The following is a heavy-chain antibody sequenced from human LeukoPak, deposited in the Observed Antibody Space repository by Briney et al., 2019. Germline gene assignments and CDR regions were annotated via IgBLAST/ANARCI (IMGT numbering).Heavy chain of an antibody. D-gene: IGHD3-22*01. CDR2: IYPRDGST. Sequence: ASVKVSCKASGYTFTSNYIHWVRQAPGQGLEWMGMIYPRDGSTSYAQKFQGRVTVTRDTSTSTVHMELSGLRSEDTAVYYCARIPPLDPITMIVVVAFFDYWGQGTLVTVSS. CDR3: ARIPPLDPITMIVVVAFFDY. J-gene: IGHJ4*02. V-gene: IGHV1-46*01. CDR1: GYTFTSNY.